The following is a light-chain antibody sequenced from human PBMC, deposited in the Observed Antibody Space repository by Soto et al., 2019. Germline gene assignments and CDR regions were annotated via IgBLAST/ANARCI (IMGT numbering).Light chain of an antibody. Sequence: EIVLTQSPGTLSVSPGERATLSCRASQSVSSKLAWYQQTPGQAPRLLFYGASTGATGIPARFSGSGSETEFTLSISSLQSEDFAVYYCQQYNNWPGTFGQGTKVDIK. CDR1: QSVSSK. V-gene: IGKV3-15*01. CDR3: QQYNNWPGT. CDR2: GAS. J-gene: IGKJ1*01.